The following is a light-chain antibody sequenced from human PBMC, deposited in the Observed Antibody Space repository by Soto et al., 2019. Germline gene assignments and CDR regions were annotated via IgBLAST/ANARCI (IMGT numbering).Light chain of an antibody. CDR1: QSVTSSY. CDR3: QQHGSSPFT. CDR2: GAS. Sequence: LTKSPGTLSLSTEERATLSCRASQSVTSSYLAWYQQKPGQAPRLVIYGASTRATGIPDRFSASGSGTDFTLTISRLEPEDFAVYYCQQHGSSPFTFGPGTKVDIK. J-gene: IGKJ3*01. V-gene: IGKV3-20*01.